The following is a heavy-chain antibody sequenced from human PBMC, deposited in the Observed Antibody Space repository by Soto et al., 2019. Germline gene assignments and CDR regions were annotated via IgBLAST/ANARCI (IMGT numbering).Heavy chain of an antibody. J-gene: IGHJ6*03. CDR1: GGSISSYY. CDR2: IYYSGST. CDR3: ARQPAGYYYYMDV. V-gene: IGHV4-59*08. Sequence: ETLSLTCTVSGGSISSYYWSWIRQPPGKGLEWIGYIYYSGSTNYNPSLKSRVTISVDTSKNQFSLKLSSVTAADTAVYYCARQPAGYYYYMDVWGKGTTVTVSS.